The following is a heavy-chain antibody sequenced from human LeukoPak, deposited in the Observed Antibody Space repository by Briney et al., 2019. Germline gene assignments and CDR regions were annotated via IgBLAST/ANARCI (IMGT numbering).Heavy chain of an antibody. Sequence: SGPTLVNPTQTLTLTCTFSGFSLSTSRMCVNWIRQPPGKALEWLARIDWDDDKYYSTSLKTRLTISKDTSKNQVVLTMSNMDPVDAATYYCARSTRCGYDYFYFDYWGQGTLVTVSS. D-gene: IGHD5-12*01. V-gene: IGHV2-70*11. CDR3: ARSTRCGYDYFYFDY. J-gene: IGHJ4*02. CDR2: IDWDDDK. CDR1: GFSLSTSRMC.